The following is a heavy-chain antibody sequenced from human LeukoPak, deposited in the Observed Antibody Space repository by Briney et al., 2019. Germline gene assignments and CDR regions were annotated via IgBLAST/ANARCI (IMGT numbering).Heavy chain of an antibody. CDR3: TRGPSYFDY. Sequence: SQTLSLTCPVSGDSIRSYYWSWIRQPPGKGPEWIGYIYFSENTNYNPSLKSRVTISVDTSNNQFFLKLSSVTAADTAVYYCTRGPSYFDYWGQGTLVTVSS. V-gene: IGHV4-59*01. J-gene: IGHJ4*02. CDR2: IYFSENT. CDR1: GDSIRSYY.